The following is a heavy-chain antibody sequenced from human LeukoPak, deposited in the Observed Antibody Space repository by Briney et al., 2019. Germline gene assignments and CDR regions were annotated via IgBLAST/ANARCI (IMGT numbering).Heavy chain of an antibody. CDR3: ASVDYGGNHDY. J-gene: IGHJ4*02. CDR2: ISYDGSNK. CDR1: GFTFSRYA. Sequence: GGSLRLSCAASGFTFSRYAMHWVRQAPGKGLEWVAVISYDGSNKYYADAVKGRFTISRDNSKNTLYLQMNSLRAEDTAVYYCASVDYGGNHDYWGQGTLVTVSS. V-gene: IGHV3-30*01. D-gene: IGHD4-23*01.